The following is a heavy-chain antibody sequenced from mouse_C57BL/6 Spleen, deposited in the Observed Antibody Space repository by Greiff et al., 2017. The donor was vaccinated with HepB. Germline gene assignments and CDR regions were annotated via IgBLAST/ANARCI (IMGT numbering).Heavy chain of an antibody. D-gene: IGHD2-2*01. CDR2: INPSTGGT. J-gene: IGHJ4*01. CDR3: ARGPYCGYDEGYAMDY. CDR1: GYSFTGYY. Sequence: EVQLQQSGPELVKPGASVKISCKASGYSFTGYYMNWVKQSPEKSLEWIGEINPSTGGTTYNQKFKAKATLTVDKSSSTAYMQLKSLTSEDSAVHYCARGPYCGYDEGYAMDYWGQGTSGTVSS. V-gene: IGHV1-42*01.